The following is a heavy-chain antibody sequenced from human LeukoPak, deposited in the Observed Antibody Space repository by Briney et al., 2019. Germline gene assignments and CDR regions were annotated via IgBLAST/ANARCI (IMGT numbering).Heavy chain of an antibody. CDR3: ARHIVPDILTGYGRHYYYCYMDV. Sequence: SETLSLTCAVYGGSFSGYYWGWIRQPPGKGLEWIGSIYYSGSTYYNPSLKSRVTISVDTSKNQFSLKLSSVTAADTAVYYCARHIVPDILTGYGRHYYYCYMDVWGKGTTVTISS. V-gene: IGHV4-39*01. CDR1: GGSFSGYY. J-gene: IGHJ6*03. D-gene: IGHD3-9*01. CDR2: IYYSGST.